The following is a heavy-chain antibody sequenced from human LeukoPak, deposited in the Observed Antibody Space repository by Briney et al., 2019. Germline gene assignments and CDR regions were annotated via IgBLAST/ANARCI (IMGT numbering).Heavy chain of an antibody. Sequence: SETLSLTCTVSGGSLSSYYWSWLRQPAGKGLEWIGRIYTSGSTNYNPSLKSRVTMSVDTSKNQFSLKLSSVTAADTAVYYCARLDSSGWSFLDLWYFDLWGRGTLVTVSS. D-gene: IGHD6-19*01. CDR1: GGSLSSYY. V-gene: IGHV4-4*07. CDR3: ARLDSSGWSFLDLWYFDL. J-gene: IGHJ2*01. CDR2: IYTSGST.